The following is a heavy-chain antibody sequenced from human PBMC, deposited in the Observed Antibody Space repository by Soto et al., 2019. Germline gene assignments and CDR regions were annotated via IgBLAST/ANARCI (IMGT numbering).Heavy chain of an antibody. CDR2: IYSGGNT. CDR1: GFTVSNNY. J-gene: IGHJ4*02. V-gene: IGHV3-66*01. Sequence: EVQLVESGGGLVQPGGSLRLSCAASGFTVSNNYMSWVRQAPGKGLEWVAVIYSGGNTYYADSVKGRFTISRDNSKNMLYLQMNSLRADDTAVYYCARDYSGGSSAPDYWGQGTLVTVSS. CDR3: ARDYSGGSSAPDY. D-gene: IGHD2-15*01.